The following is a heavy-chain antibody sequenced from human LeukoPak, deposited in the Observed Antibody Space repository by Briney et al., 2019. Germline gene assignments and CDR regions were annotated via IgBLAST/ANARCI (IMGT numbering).Heavy chain of an antibody. CDR1: GGSIRSTSYY. CDR3: ARRSTVAGRGRFDP. V-gene: IGHV4-39*01. J-gene: IGHJ5*02. Sequence: SETLSLTCTVSGGSIRSTSYYWGWIRQPPGKGLEWLGSVHYSGSTYDNPSLKSRVTISVDTSKNQFSLKLISVTAADTAVYYCARRSTVAGRGRFDPWGQGTLVTVSS. D-gene: IGHD6-19*01. CDR2: VHYSGST.